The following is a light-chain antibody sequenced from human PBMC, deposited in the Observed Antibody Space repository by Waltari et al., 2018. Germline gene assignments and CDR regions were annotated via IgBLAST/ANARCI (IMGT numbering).Light chain of an antibody. CDR2: KDS. V-gene: IGLV3-27*01. Sequence: SYELTQPSSVSVSPGQTARITCSGDILAKRYARWFQQKPGQAPVVVIYKDSERPSGIPERFSGSNSGTTVTLTISGAQVEDEADYYCYSAAYNNRQVFGGGTKLTVL. CDR3: YSAAYNNRQV. J-gene: IGLJ3*02. CDR1: ILAKRY.